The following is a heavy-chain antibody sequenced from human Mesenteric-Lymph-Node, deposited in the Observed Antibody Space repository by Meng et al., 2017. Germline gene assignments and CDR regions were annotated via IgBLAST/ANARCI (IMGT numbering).Heavy chain of an antibody. Sequence: QVECHEPGAGLVAPSGNLSLHWALCGESVRSGCWWSGHRQPPWKGLEWSGEIQHSGVNNYNPSLKSRVTISVDQSKNQFSLILNSVTAADTAVYSCARSPGWWYFDFRGRGTLVTVSS. CDR1: GESVRSGCW. CDR2: IQHSGVN. CDR3: ARSPGWWYFDF. J-gene: IGHJ2*01. V-gene: IGHV4-4*02. D-gene: IGHD1-1*01.